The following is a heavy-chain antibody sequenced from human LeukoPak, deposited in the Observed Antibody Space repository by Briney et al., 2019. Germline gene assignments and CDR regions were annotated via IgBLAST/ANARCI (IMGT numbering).Heavy chain of an antibody. CDR1: GFTTRSYG. J-gene: IGHJ6*02. V-gene: IGHV3-30*18. CDR3: AKDGGADFYYYDMDV. Sequence: GRSLRLSCAAFGFTTRSYGMHWVRQAPGKGLEWVAVISHDAINKYYADSVKGRFTISRDTSKNTLFLQMNSLRAEDTAVYYCAKDGGADFYYYDMDVWGQGTTVTVSS. D-gene: IGHD4-17*01. CDR2: ISHDAINK.